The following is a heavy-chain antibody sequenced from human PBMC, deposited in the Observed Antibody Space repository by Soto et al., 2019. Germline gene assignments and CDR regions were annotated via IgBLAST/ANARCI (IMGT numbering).Heavy chain of an antibody. V-gene: IGHV1-18*01. CDR1: GYTFTSYG. Sequence: QVPLVQSGAEVKKPGASVKVSCKASGYTFTSYGISWVRQAPGQGLEWMGWISAYNGNTNYAQKLQGRVTMTTDTSTSTAYMELRSLRSDDTAVYYCAREDPAWGYYYYGMDVWGQGTTVTVSS. CDR2: ISAYNGNT. CDR3: AREDPAWGYYYYGMDV. J-gene: IGHJ6*02. D-gene: IGHD7-27*01.